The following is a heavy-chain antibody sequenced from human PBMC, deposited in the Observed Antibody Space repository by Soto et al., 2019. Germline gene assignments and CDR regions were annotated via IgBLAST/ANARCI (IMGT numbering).Heavy chain of an antibody. CDR3: ARSLGDHWDESYFDY. CDR1: GFTFTGYS. Sequence: VQVLESGGDLVQPGGSLRLSCAASGFTFTGYSMSWVRQAPGKGLEWVSGISGTGYNTYYADTVQGRFTISRDNSKNTLYLQMESLRAEDTAIFYCARSLGDHWDESYFDYWGQGTLVTVSS. V-gene: IGHV3-23*01. J-gene: IGHJ4*02. CDR2: ISGTGYNT. D-gene: IGHD1-1*01.